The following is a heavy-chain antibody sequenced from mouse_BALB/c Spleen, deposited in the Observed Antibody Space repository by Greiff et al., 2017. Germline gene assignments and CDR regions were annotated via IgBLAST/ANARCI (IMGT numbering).Heavy chain of an antibody. CDR3: ARESGLLLAMDY. CDR1: GYSITSGYY. CDR2: ISYDGSN. Sequence: EVKLVESGPGLVKPSQSLSLTCSVTGYSITSGYYWNWIRQFPGNKLEWMGYISYDGSNNYNPSLKNRISITRDTSKNQFFLKLNSVTTEDTATYYCARESGLLLAMDYWGQGTSVTVSS. D-gene: IGHD2-3*01. J-gene: IGHJ4*01. V-gene: IGHV3-6*02.